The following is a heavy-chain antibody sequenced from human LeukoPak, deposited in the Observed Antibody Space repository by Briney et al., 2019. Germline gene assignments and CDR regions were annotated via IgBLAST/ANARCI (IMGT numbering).Heavy chain of an antibody. Sequence: SETLSLTCTVSGGSISSYYWSWIRQPPGKGLEWIGYIYTSGSTNYNPSLKSRVTISVDTSKSQFSLKLSSVTAADTAVYYCARHEDAGAIDYWGQGTLVTVSS. CDR1: GGSISSYY. V-gene: IGHV4-4*09. CDR3: ARHEDAGAIDY. J-gene: IGHJ4*02. CDR2: IYTSGST. D-gene: IGHD1-26*01.